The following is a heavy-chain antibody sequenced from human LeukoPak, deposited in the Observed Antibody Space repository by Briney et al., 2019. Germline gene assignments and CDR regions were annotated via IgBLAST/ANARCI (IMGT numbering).Heavy chain of an antibody. CDR1: GFTFSSYS. CDR2: ISSSSTI. Sequence: GGSLRLSCAASGFTFSSYSMNWVRQAPGKGLEWVSYISSSSTIYYADSVKGRFTISRDNAKNSLYLQMNSLRAEDTAVYYCARSYYDSSAPDYWGQGTLVTVSS. V-gene: IGHV3-48*01. J-gene: IGHJ4*02. CDR3: ARSYYDSSAPDY. D-gene: IGHD3-22*01.